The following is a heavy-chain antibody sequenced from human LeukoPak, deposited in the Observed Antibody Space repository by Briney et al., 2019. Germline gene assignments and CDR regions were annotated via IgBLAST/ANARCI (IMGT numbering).Heavy chain of an antibody. CDR3: ARDRGTMVREGHDY. Sequence: SVKVSCKASGGTFSSYAISWVRQAPGQGLEWMGRINPILGIANYAQKFQGRDTITADKSTSTAYMEMSSLRSEDTAVYYCARDRGTMVREGHDYWGQGTLFTVSS. J-gene: IGHJ4*02. D-gene: IGHD3-10*01. CDR1: GGTFSSYA. CDR2: INPILGIA. V-gene: IGHV1-69*04.